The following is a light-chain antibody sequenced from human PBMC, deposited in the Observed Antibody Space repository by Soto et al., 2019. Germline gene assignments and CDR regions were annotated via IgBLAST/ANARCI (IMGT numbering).Light chain of an antibody. V-gene: IGLV4-60*02. CDR1: SGHNNYI. CDR3: ETWDSNAWV. Sequence: QSVLTPSSSVSASLGSSVTLTCTLSSGHNNYIIAWHQQQPGKAPRYLMKIEGSGSFNKGSGVPDRFSGYRSGTDRFLTISNVQFDDEADYYCETWDSNAWVFGGGTKLTVL. CDR2: IEGSGSF. J-gene: IGLJ3*02.